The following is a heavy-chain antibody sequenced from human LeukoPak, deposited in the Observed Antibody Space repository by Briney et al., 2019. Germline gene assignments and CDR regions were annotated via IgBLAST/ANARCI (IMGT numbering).Heavy chain of an antibody. Sequence: GASVKVSCKASGYTFIGYYMHWVRQAPGQGLEWMGWINPNSGGTNYAQKFQGRVTMTRDTSINTAYMELSRLRSDDTAVYYCARDRVGATLDAFDIWGQGTMVTVSS. CDR1: GYTFIGYY. V-gene: IGHV1-2*02. CDR2: INPNSGGT. D-gene: IGHD1-26*01. J-gene: IGHJ3*02. CDR3: ARDRVGATLDAFDI.